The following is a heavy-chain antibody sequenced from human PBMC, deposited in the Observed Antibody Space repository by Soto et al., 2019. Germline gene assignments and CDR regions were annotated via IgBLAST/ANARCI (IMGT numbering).Heavy chain of an antibody. Sequence: GGSLRLSCKASGFTFDEYAMSWFRQAPGRGLEWVGFIRSKAYGGTTEYAASVQGRFIISRDDSKSIAYLQMNSLKTEDTAVYYCTRLLWAPWGQGTLVTVSS. CDR3: TRLLWAP. V-gene: IGHV3-49*03. CDR2: IRSKAYGGTT. D-gene: IGHD3-10*01. CDR1: GFTFDEYA. J-gene: IGHJ5*02.